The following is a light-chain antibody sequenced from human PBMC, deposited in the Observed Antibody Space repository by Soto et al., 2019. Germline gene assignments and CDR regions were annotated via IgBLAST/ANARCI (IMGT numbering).Light chain of an antibody. CDR2: AAS. CDR3: QQCYSTPRT. V-gene: IGKV1-39*01. Sequence: DIPMTQSPSSLSASVGDRVTITCRASQSISSYLNWYQQKPGKAPKLLIYAASSLQSGVPSRFSGSGSGTDFTLTISSLQPEDFATYYCQQCYSTPRTFGQGTKLEIK. J-gene: IGKJ2*01. CDR1: QSISSY.